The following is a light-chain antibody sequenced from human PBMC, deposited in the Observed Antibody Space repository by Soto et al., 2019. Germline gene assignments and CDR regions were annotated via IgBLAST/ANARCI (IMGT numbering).Light chain of an antibody. CDR2: RAS. CDR3: QQYNTNSYT. J-gene: IGKJ2*01. CDR1: QSISSW. V-gene: IGKV1-5*03. Sequence: DIQMTQSPSTLSASVGDRVTITCRAGQSISSWLAWYQQKPGKAPKLLIYRASTLESGVPSRFSGSGSGTEFTLTITSLQPDDFATYYCQQYNTNSYTFGQGTKLEIK.